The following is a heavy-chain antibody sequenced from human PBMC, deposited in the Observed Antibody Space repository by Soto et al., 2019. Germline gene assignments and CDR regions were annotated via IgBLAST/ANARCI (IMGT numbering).Heavy chain of an antibody. CDR3: AKDKHLGAAGYYFEF. J-gene: IGHJ4*02. Sequence: PGGSLRLSCAASGFTFSSYGMHWVRQAPVKGLEWVAVISYDGSSKYFADSVKGRFTVSRDNSENTLYLHMNSLRAEDTAVYYCAKDKHLGAAGYYFEFQGQGTLVTVSS. V-gene: IGHV3-30*18. D-gene: IGHD6-13*01. CDR1: GFTFSSYG. CDR2: ISYDGSSK.